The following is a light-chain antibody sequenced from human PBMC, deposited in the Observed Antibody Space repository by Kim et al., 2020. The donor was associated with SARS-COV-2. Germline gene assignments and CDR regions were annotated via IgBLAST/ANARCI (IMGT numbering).Light chain of an antibody. J-gene: IGKJ1*01. CDR1: QSISTY. Sequence: ASVGDRVTITCRASQSISTYLNWYQQKPGTAPKLLIYAASSLQSGVPSRFSGSGSGTDITLTISSLQPEDFATYYCQQSYSTPWTFGQGTKVDIK. V-gene: IGKV1-39*01. CDR3: QQSYSTPWT. CDR2: AAS.